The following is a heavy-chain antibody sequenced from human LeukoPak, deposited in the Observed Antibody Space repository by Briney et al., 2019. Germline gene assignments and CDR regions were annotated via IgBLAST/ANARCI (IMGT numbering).Heavy chain of an antibody. J-gene: IGHJ6*02. CDR1: GGSISSYY. CDR3: ARDFSGRVLDGYYYYYGMDV. D-gene: IGHD3-10*01. CDR2: IYTSGST. V-gene: IGHV4-4*07. Sequence: SETLSLTCTVSGGSISSYYWSWIRQPAGKGLEWIGRIYTSGSTNYNPSLKSRVTMSVDTSKNQFSLKLSSVTAADTAVYYCARDFSGRVLDGYYYYYGMDVWGQGTTVTVSS.